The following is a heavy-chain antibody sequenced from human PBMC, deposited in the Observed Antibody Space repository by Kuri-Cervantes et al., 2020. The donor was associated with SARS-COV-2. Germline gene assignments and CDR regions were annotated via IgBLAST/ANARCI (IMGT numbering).Heavy chain of an antibody. D-gene: IGHD3-22*01. CDR1: GYTFTSYY. Sequence: ASVKVSCKASGYTFTSYYMHWVRQAPGQGLEWMGWISAYNGNTNYAQKLQGRVTMTTDTSTSTAYMELRSLRPDDTAVYYCARDPMWSRYYYDSSGSYYFDYWGQGTLVTVFS. V-gene: IGHV1-18*04. J-gene: IGHJ4*02. CDR2: ISAYNGNT. CDR3: ARDPMWSRYYYDSSGSYYFDY.